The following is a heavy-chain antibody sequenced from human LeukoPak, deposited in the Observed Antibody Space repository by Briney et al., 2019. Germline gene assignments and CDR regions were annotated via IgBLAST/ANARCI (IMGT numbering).Heavy chain of an antibody. Sequence: GGSLRLSCAASGFTVSSNYINWVRQAPGKGLEWVSVIYSGGYTYYADSVKDRFTMSRDNSKNMVYLQMSSLRAEDTAVYYCARDFYTSVWSTDWGQGTLVTVSS. D-gene: IGHD6-19*01. CDR1: GFTVSSNY. CDR2: IYSGGYT. V-gene: IGHV3-66*01. CDR3: ARDFYTSVWSTD. J-gene: IGHJ4*02.